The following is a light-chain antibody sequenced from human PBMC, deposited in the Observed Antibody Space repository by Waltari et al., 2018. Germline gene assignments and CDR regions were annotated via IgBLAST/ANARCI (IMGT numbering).Light chain of an antibody. CDR3: AAWDDSLSGVS. CDR2: KNN. V-gene: IGLV1-47*01. Sequence: QSVLTQPPSASATPGQRVTISSTGSTSNSVPNKINWYQQLPGPAPKLLIYKNNQRPSGVPDRFSGSQSGTSASLAISGLRSEDEADYYCAAWDDSLSGVSFGGGTKLTVL. J-gene: IGLJ2*01. CDR1: TSNSVPNK.